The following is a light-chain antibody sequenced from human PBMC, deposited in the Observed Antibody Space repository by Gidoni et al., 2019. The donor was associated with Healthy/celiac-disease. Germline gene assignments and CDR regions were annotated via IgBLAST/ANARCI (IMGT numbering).Light chain of an antibody. CDR3: SSYTSSSTWV. Sequence: SALTQPASVSGSPGQPITISCTGTSSDVGGYNYVSWYQQYPGKAPKFMIYDVSNRPSGVSNRFSGSKSGNTASLTISGLQPEDEADYYCSSYTSSSTWVFGGGTKLTVL. CDR2: DVS. V-gene: IGLV2-14*01. CDR1: SSDVGGYNY. J-gene: IGLJ3*02.